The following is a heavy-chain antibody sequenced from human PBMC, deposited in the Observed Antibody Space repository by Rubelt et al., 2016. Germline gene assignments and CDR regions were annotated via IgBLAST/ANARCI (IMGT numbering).Heavy chain of an antibody. D-gene: IGHD6-13*01. CDR3: ATTGRSWD. CDR2: FDPEDGET. V-gene: IGHV1-24*01. J-gene: IGHJ4*02. Sequence: APGKGLEWMGGFDPEDGETIYAQKFQGRVTMTEDTSTDTAYMELSSLRPEDTAVYYCATTGRSWDWGQGTLVTVSS.